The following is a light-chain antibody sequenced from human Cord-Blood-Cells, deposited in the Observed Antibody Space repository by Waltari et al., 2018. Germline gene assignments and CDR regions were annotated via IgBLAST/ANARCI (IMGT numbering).Light chain of an antibody. CDR1: SSDVGGYHY. CDR3: SSYTSSSTLYV. Sequence: QSALTQPASVSGSPGQSITISCTVTSSDVGGYHYVSWYQQPPGKAPKLMIYDVSNRPSGVSNRFSGAKSGNTASLTISGLQAEDEADYYCSSYTSSSTLYVFGTGTKVTVL. J-gene: IGLJ1*01. V-gene: IGLV2-14*01. CDR2: DVS.